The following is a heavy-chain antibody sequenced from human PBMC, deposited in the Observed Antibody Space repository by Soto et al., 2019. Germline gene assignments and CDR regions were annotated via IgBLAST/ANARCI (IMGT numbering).Heavy chain of an antibody. CDR2: ISYDGSNK. J-gene: IGHJ4*02. CDR3: AKVGIVATIFPFDY. V-gene: IGHV3-30*18. Sequence: GGSLRLSCAASGFTFSSYGMHWVRQAPGKGLEWVAVISYDGSNKYYADSVKGRFTISRDNSKNTLYLQMNSLRAEDTAVYYCAKVGIVATIFPFDYWGQGTLVTVSS. CDR1: GFTFSSYG. D-gene: IGHD5-12*01.